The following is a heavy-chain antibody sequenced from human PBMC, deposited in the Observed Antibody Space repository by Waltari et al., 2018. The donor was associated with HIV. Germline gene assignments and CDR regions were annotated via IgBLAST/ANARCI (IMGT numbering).Heavy chain of an antibody. Sequence: KPSQTLSLTCTVSGGSISSGSYYWSWIRQPAGKGLELIGRIYTSGSTNYNPSLKSRVTISVDTSKNQFSLKLRSVTAVDTAVYYCARAYYDFWSGTGSSGNWFDPWGQGTLVTVSS. CDR1: GGSISSGSYY. J-gene: IGHJ5*02. CDR3: ARAYYDFWSGTGSSGNWFDP. CDR2: IYTSGST. D-gene: IGHD3-3*01. V-gene: IGHV4-61*02.